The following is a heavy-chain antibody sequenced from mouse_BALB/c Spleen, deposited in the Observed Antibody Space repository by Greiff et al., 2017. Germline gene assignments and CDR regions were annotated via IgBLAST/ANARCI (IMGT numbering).Heavy chain of an antibody. CDR2: INPSSGYT. V-gene: IGHV1-4*01. J-gene: IGHJ3*01. CDR3: AIRDYDEAWFAY. CDR1: GYTFTSYT. D-gene: IGHD2-4*01. Sequence: LVESGAELARPGASVKMSCKASGYTFTSYTMHWVKQRPGQGLEWIGYINPSSGYTNYNQKFKDKATLTADKSSSTAYMQLSSLTSEDSAVYYCAIRDYDEAWFAYWGQGTLVTVSA.